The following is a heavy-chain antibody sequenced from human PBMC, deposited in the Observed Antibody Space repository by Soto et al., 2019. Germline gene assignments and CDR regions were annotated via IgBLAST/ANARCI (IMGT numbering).Heavy chain of an antibody. CDR1: GGSVSSGSYY. CDR3: ARDEEVNEADYGGSDHYYGMDV. D-gene: IGHD4-17*01. Sequence: SETLSLTCTVSGGSVSSGSYYWSWIRQPPGKGLEYIGYLYYSGSTNYNPSLKSRVTISVDTPKNQFSLKLTSVTAADTAIYYCARDEEVNEADYGGSDHYYGMDVWGQGTTVTVSS. J-gene: IGHJ6*02. V-gene: IGHV4-61*01. CDR2: LYYSGST.